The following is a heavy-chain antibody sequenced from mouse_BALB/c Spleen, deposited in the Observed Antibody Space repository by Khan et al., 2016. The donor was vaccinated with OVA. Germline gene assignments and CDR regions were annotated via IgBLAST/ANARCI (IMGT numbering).Heavy chain of an antibody. D-gene: IGHD1-2*01. CDR1: GYSITSGYG. J-gene: IGHJ2*01. Sequence: DVQLQESGPGLVKPSQSLSLTCTVTGYSITSGYGWNWIRQFPGNKLEWMGYISYSGSTNYNPSPKSRISLTRDTSKNQFFLQFNSVTTEDTATYYCARTARIKYWGKGTTLTVSS. CDR3: ARTARIKY. V-gene: IGHV3-2*02. CDR2: ISYSGST.